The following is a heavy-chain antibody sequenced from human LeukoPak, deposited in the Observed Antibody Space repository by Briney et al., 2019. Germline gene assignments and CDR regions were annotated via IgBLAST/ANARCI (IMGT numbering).Heavy chain of an antibody. Sequence: PGGSLRLSCAASGFTFSSYAMSWVRQAPGKGLEWVGRIKSKTDGGTTDYAAPVKGRFTISRDDSKNTLYLQMNSLKTEDTAVYYCTTDPPAAGADYWGQGTLVTVSS. CDR2: IKSKTDGGTT. J-gene: IGHJ4*02. CDR3: TTDPPAAGADY. CDR1: GFTFSSYA. V-gene: IGHV3-15*01. D-gene: IGHD6-13*01.